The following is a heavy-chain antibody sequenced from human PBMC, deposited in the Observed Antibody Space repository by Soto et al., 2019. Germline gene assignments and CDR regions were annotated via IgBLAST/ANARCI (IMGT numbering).Heavy chain of an antibody. CDR3: AKTNTRSSSWLQAFDI. J-gene: IGHJ3*02. CDR2: ISGSGDTT. D-gene: IGHD6-13*01. Sequence: PGGSLRLSCAVSGFTFSSYAMSWVRQAPGKGLEWVSAISGSGDTTSYADSVKGRFTVSRGTSKNTLYLQMNSLRAEDTAVYYCAKTNTRSSSWLQAFDIWGQGTMVTVSS. CDR1: GFTFSSYA. V-gene: IGHV3-23*01.